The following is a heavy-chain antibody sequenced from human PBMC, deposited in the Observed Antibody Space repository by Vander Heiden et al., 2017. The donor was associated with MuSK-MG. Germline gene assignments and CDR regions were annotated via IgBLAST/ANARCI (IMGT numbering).Heavy chain of an antibody. J-gene: IGHJ5*02. CDR1: GGSFSGYY. D-gene: IGHD6-13*01. CDR2: INHSGST. Sequence: QVQLQQWGAGLLKPSETLSLTCAVYGGSFSGYYWSWIRQPPGKGLEWIGEINHSGSTNYNPSLKSRVTISVDTSKNQFSLKLSSVTAADTAVYYCARGRHSSSWYFRWFDPWGQGTLVTVSS. V-gene: IGHV4-34*01. CDR3: ARGRHSSSWYFRWFDP.